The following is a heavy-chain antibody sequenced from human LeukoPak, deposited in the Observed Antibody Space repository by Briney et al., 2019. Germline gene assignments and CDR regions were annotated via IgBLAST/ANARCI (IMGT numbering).Heavy chain of an antibody. V-gene: IGHV3-23*01. CDR3: AKGPVLEWLLYNWFDP. D-gene: IGHD3-3*01. CDR1: GFTFSSYA. Sequence: GGSLRLSCAASGFTFSSYAMSWVRQAPGKGLEWVSAISGSGGSTYYADSVKGRFTISRDNSKNTLYLQMNSLRAEDTAVYYCAKGPVLEWLLYNWFDPWGQGTLVTVSS. J-gene: IGHJ5*02. CDR2: ISGSGGST.